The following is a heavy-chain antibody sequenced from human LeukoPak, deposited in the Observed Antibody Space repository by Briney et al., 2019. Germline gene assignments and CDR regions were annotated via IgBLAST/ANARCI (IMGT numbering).Heavy chain of an antibody. V-gene: IGHV3-48*01. CDR3: VRVASYSSGWSIDY. J-gene: IGHJ4*02. Sequence: PGGSLRLSCAASGFTFSSYSMNWVRQAPGKGLEWVSYISSSSSTIYYADSVKGRFTISRDNAKNSLYLQMNSLRAEDTAVYYCVRVASYSSGWSIDYWGQGTLVTVSS. CDR1: GFTFSSYS. CDR2: ISSSSSTI. D-gene: IGHD6-19*01.